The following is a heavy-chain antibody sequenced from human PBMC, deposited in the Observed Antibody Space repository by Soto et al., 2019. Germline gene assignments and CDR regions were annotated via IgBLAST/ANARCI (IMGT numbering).Heavy chain of an antibody. Sequence: QVQLQESGPGLVKPSQTLSLTCTVSGGSISSGDYYWSWIRQPPGKGLEWIGYIYYSGSTYYNPSLKSRVTISVDTSKNQFSLKLSSVTAADTAVYYCARVSLEDYGAVGYFDLWGRGTLVTVSS. CDR1: GGSISSGDYY. V-gene: IGHV4-30-4*01. D-gene: IGHD4-17*01. CDR3: ARVSLEDYGAVGYFDL. CDR2: IYYSGST. J-gene: IGHJ2*01.